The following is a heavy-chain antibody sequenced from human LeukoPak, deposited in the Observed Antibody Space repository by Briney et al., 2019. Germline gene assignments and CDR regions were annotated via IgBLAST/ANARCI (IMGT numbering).Heavy chain of an antibody. CDR3: ARHLAAATIAFDY. D-gene: IGHD6-13*01. CDR1: GGSISSFY. J-gene: IGHJ4*02. V-gene: IGHV4-59*01. CDR2: LYSTGGRT. Sequence: SETLSLTCAVSGGSISSFYWSWIRQPPGKGLEWIAYLYSTGGRTNYNPSLKSRVTISVDPSKNHFSLKMNSVTTADTAVYYCARHLAAATIAFDYWGRGALVTVSS.